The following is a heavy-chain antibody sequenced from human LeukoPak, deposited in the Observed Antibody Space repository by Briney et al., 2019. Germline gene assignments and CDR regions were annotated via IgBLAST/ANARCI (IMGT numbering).Heavy chain of an antibody. CDR2: IKQDGSEK. CDR1: GFTFSSYW. CDR3: ARVDILTCYYKFVSGYFDL. V-gene: IGHV3-7*01. Sequence: PGGSLRLSCAASGFTFSSYWMSWVRQAPGKGLEWVANIKQDGSEKYYVDSVKGRFTISRDNAKNSLYLQMNSLRAEDTAVYYCARVDILTCYYKFVSGYFDLWGRGTLVTVSS. D-gene: IGHD3-9*01. J-gene: IGHJ2*01.